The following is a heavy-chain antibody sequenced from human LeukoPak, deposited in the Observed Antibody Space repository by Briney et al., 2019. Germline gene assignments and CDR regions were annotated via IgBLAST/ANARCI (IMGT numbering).Heavy chain of an antibody. V-gene: IGHV4-4*07. Sequence: SETLSLTCTVSGGSISSYYWSWIRQPAGKGLEWIGRIYTSGSTNYNPSLKSRVTISVDTSKNQFSLKLSSVTAADTAVYYCARRNSLYYYDNSGYFDYWGQGTLVTVSS. CDR2: IYTSGST. CDR3: ARRNSLYYYDNSGYFDY. D-gene: IGHD3-22*01. J-gene: IGHJ4*02. CDR1: GGSISSYY.